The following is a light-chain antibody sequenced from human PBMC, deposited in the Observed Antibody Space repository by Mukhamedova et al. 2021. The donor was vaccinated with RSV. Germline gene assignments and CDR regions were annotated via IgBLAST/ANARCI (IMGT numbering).Light chain of an antibody. J-gene: IGKJ4*01. CDR2: LAS. Sequence: WYQRRVHGKSPKLLISLASTLQSGVPSRFSGSGFGTDLTLTISGLEPEDLGTYYCQQSYSVPLTFGGGTKVEIK. CDR3: QQSYSVPLT. V-gene: IGKV1-39*01.